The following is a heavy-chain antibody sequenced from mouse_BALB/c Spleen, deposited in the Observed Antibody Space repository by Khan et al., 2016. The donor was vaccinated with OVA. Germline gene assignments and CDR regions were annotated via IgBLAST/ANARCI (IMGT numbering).Heavy chain of an antibody. CDR1: GYTFTYYV. CDR3: ARGVDYYVYFNY. J-gene: IGHJ2*01. CDR2: IYPGSDSA. D-gene: IGHD1-1*01. Sequence: QVQLQQAGPELVKPGASVKMSCKASGYTFTYYVITWVKQRTGQGLEWIGEIYPGSDSAYYNERFKGKATLTADKSSNTTHMQLSSLTSEDSAVCFCARGVDYYVYFNYWGQGTTLTVSS. V-gene: IGHV1-77*01.